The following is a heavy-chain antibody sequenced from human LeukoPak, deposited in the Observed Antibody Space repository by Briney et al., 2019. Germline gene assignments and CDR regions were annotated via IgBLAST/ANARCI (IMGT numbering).Heavy chain of an antibody. CDR3: ARGDSSGYYPYFDY. J-gene: IGHJ4*02. D-gene: IGHD3-22*01. V-gene: IGHV4-34*01. CDR1: GGSFSGYY. Sequence: SETLSLTCAVYGGSFSGYYWSWIRQPPGKGLEWIGVINHSGSTNYNPSLKSRVTISVDTSKNQFSLKLSSVTAADTAVYYCARGDSSGYYPYFDYWGQGTLVTVSS. CDR2: INHSGST.